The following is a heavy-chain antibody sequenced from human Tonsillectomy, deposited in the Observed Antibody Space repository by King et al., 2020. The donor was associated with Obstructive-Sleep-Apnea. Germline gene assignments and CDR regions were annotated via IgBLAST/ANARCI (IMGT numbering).Heavy chain of an antibody. CDR3: ARVLGAAGPDYYFDY. D-gene: IGHD1-26*01. CDR2: INHSGST. Sequence: VQLQQWGTGLLKPSETLSLTFAVYGGSFSDYYWSWIRQPPGKGLEWIGEINHSGSTNFNPSLKSRDTISVDTSRNQFSLKLHSVIAADSAVYYCARVLGAAGPDYYFDYWGQGTLVTVSS. J-gene: IGHJ4*02. CDR1: GGSFSDYY. V-gene: IGHV4-34*01.